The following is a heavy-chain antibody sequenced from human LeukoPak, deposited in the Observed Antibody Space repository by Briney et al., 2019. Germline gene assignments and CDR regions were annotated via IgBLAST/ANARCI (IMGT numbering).Heavy chain of an antibody. CDR3: ARGSPLGGN. V-gene: IGHV3-74*03. Sequence: GSLRLSCAASGFTFSSSWMHWVRQAPGKGLEWVSHINSDGSNIKYADSVKGRFTISRDNAKNTLSLQMNSLRAEDTAVYYCARGSPLGGNWGQGTLVTVSS. CDR1: GFTFSSSW. CDR2: INSDGSNI. J-gene: IGHJ4*02.